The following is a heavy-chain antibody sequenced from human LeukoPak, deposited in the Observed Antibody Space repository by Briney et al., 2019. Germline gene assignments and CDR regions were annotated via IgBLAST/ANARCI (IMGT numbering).Heavy chain of an antibody. V-gene: IGHV1-69*13. J-gene: IGHJ6*02. D-gene: IGHD5-18*01. CDR3: ARDLRVDTPYYYYGMDV. CDR1: GYTFTSYA. CDR2: IIPIFGTA. Sequence: SVKVSCKASGYTFTSYAISWVRQAPGQGLEWMGGIIPIFGTANYAQKFQGRVTITADESTSTAYLELSSLRSEDTAVYYCARDLRVDTPYYYYGMDVWGQGTTVTVSS.